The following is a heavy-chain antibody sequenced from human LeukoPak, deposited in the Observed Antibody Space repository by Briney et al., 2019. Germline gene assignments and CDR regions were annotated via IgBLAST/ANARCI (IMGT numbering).Heavy chain of an antibody. D-gene: IGHD3-9*01. Sequence: GGSLRLSCATSGLSFTDYPMNWVRQAPGKGLEWISNIRTTAEGAKYAYYADSVKGRVTISRDDGKNTLYLHMNSLRDGDTAVYYCATDQRYAFDYWGQGILVTVSS. CDR1: GLSFTDYP. V-gene: IGHV3-48*02. J-gene: IGHJ4*02. CDR2: IRTTAEGAKYA. CDR3: ATDQRYAFDY.